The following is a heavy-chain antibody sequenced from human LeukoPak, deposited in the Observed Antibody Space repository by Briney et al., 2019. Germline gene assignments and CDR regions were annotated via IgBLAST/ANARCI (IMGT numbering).Heavy chain of an antibody. CDR1: GGSFSGYY. V-gene: IGHV4-34*01. CDR2: INHSGST. CDR3: ARVRVYYDYVWGSTSPRYYYYYGMDV. Sequence: SETLSLTCAVYGGSFSGYYWSWIRQPPGKGLEWIGEINHSGSTNYNPSLTSRVTISVDTSKNQFSLKLSSVTAADTAVYYCARVRVYYDYVWGSTSPRYYYYYGMDVWGKGTTVTVSS. D-gene: IGHD3-16*01. J-gene: IGHJ6*04.